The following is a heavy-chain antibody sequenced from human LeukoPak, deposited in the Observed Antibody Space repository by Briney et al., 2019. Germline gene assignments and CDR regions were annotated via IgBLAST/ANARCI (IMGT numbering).Heavy chain of an antibody. J-gene: IGHJ4*02. CDR3: AKTIGRSGSYYRY. CDR2: ISGSGGST. D-gene: IGHD1-26*01. V-gene: IGHV3-23*01. CDR1: GFTFNSYA. Sequence: GGSLRLSCAASGFTFNSYAMSWVRQAPGKGLEWVSAISGSGGSTYYADSVKGRFTISRDNSKNTLYLQMNSLRAEDTAVYYCAKTIGRSGSYYRYWGQGTLVTVSS.